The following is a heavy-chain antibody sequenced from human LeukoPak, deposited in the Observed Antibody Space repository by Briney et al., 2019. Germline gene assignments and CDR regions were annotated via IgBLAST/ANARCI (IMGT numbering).Heavy chain of an antibody. CDR3: ARATQGAYSSSSYYFDY. V-gene: IGHV4-34*01. CDR2: INHSGST. CDR1: GGSISSYY. J-gene: IGHJ4*02. D-gene: IGHD6-6*01. Sequence: PSETLSLTCTVSGGSISSYYWSWIRQPPGKGLEWIGEINHSGSTNYNPSLKSRVTISVDTSKNQFSLKLSSVTAADTAVYYCARATQGAYSSSSYYFDYWGQGTLVTVSS.